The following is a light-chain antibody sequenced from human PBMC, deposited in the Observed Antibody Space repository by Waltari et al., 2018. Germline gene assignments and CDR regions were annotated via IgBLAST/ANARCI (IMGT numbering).Light chain of an antibody. CDR3: SSYTGSSTPYV. CDR2: EVT. J-gene: IGLJ1*01. Sequence: QSALTQPASVSGSPGQSITISCIGTSSDVGAYTYVSWYQQHPGKVPKLMIYEVTNRPSGVSNRFSGSKSGNTASLTISGLQTEDEADYYCSSYTGSSTPYVFGTGTKVTVL. V-gene: IGLV2-14*01. CDR1: SSDVGAYTY.